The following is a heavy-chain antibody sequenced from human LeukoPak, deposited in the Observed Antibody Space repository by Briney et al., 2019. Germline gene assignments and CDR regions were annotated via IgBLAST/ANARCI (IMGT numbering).Heavy chain of an antibody. Sequence: GESLKISCKGSGYSFTSYWISRVRQMPGKGLEWMGRIDPSDSYTNYSPSFQGHVTISADKSISTAYLQWSSLKASDTAMYYCASATDSSGYYLLDYWGQGTLVTVSS. J-gene: IGHJ4*02. CDR1: GYSFTSYW. V-gene: IGHV5-10-1*01. CDR2: IDPSDSYT. D-gene: IGHD3-22*01. CDR3: ASATDSSGYYLLDY.